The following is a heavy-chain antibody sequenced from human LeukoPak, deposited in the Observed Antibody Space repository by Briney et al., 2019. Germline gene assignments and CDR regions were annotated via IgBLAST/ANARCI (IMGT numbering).Heavy chain of an antibody. V-gene: IGHV3-11*04. CDR3: ARAKFDSSGYYYRGFDI. CDR1: GFTFSDYY. Sequence: GGSLRLSCAASGFTFSDYYMSWIRQAPGKGLEWVSYISSRGSTIYYADSVKGRFTISRDNAKNSLSLQMSSLRAEDTAVYYCARAKFDSSGYYYRGFDIWGQGTMVTVSS. J-gene: IGHJ3*02. D-gene: IGHD3-22*01. CDR2: ISSRGSTI.